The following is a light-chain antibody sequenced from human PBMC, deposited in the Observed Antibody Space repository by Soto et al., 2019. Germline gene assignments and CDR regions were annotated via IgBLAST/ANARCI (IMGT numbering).Light chain of an antibody. J-gene: IGKJ1*01. CDR1: QSISGW. V-gene: IGKV1-5*01. CDR3: LQDYSYPRT. CDR2: EAS. Sequence: DIQMTQSPSTLSASVGDRVTITCRASQSISGWLAWYQQKPGTAPKLLIYEASNLESGVPSRFSGSGSGTDFTLTITGLQPEDFGTYYCLQDYSYPRTFGQGTKVDI.